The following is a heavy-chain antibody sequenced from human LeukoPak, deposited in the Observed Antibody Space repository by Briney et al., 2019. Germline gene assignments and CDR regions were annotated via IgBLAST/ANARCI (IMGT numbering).Heavy chain of an antibody. CDR3: AKGRELLAAVPTSLDY. D-gene: IGHD1-7*01. CDR1: GFTASTRY. CDR2: ISGSGGST. Sequence: GGSLRLSCAASGFTASTRYMTWVRQAPGKGLEWVSAISGSGGSTYYADSVKGRFTISRDNSKNTLYLQMNSLRPDDTAVYYCAKGRELLAAVPTSLDYWGQGTLVTVSS. V-gene: IGHV3-23*01. J-gene: IGHJ4*02.